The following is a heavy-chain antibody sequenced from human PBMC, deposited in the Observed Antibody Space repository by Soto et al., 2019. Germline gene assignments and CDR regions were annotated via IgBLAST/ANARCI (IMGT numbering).Heavy chain of an antibody. J-gene: IGHJ4*02. V-gene: IGHV3-48*02. D-gene: IGHD1-26*01. Sequence: EVQLVESGGGLVQPGGSLRLSCVASGFTFSSYSMNWVRQAPGKGLEWVSYISGNSRFIHYADSVKGRFTISRDNAKNSLYLQMNSLRDEDTAVYYCARDFAWAFDYWGQGTLLTVSP. CDR1: GFTFSSYS. CDR2: ISGNSRFI. CDR3: ARDFAWAFDY.